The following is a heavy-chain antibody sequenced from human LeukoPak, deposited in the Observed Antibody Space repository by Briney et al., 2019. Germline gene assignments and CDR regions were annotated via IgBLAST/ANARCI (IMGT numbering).Heavy chain of an antibody. J-gene: IGHJ4*02. Sequence: GASVKVSCKASGYTFTGYYMHWVRQAPGQGLEWMGWINPNSGGTNYAQKFQGRVTMTRVTSISTAYMELSRLRSDDTAVYYCARGGNYYDSSGYLYYFDYWGQGTLVTVSS. D-gene: IGHD3-22*01. CDR2: INPNSGGT. CDR1: GYTFTGYY. V-gene: IGHV1-2*02. CDR3: ARGGNYYDSSGYLYYFDY.